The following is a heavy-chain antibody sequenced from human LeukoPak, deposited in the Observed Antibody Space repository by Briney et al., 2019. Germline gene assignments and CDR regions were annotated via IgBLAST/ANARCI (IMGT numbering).Heavy chain of an antibody. Sequence: PGGSLRLSCAASGFTFSSYEMNWVRQAPGKGLEWVSYISSSGSTIYYADSVKGRFTISRDNAKNSLYLQMNSLRAEDTAVYYCARRGVGTVYYYYMDVWGKGTTVTISS. V-gene: IGHV3-48*03. CDR1: GFTFSSYE. CDR3: ARRGVGTVYYYYMDV. CDR2: ISSSGSTI. D-gene: IGHD3-10*01. J-gene: IGHJ6*03.